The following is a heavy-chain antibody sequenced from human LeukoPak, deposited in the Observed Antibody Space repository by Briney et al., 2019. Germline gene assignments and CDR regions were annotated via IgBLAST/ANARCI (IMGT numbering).Heavy chain of an antibody. D-gene: IGHD3-9*01. CDR3: ARRPPFDWLSNDAFDI. CDR1: GGSISSYY. V-gene: IGHV4-59*01. CDR2: IYYSGST. Sequence: PSATLSLTCAVSGGSISSYYWSWIRQPPGKGLEWIGYIYYSGSTNYNPSLKSRVTISVDTSKNQFSLKLSSVTAADTAVYYCARRPPFDWLSNDAFDIWGQGTMVTVSS. J-gene: IGHJ3*02.